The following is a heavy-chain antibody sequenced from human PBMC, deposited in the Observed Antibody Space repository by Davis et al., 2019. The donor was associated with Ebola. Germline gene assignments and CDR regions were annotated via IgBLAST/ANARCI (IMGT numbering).Heavy chain of an antibody. V-gene: IGHV4-34*01. CDR3: ARGLFWSGMDV. Sequence: SETLSLTCAVYGGSFSGYYWSWIRQPPGKGLEWIGEINHSGSTNYNPSLKSRVTISVDGSKNQFSLKLSSMTAADTGVYYGARGLFWSGMDVWGQGTTVTVSS. J-gene: IGHJ6*02. CDR2: INHSGST. D-gene: IGHD1-1*01. CDR1: GGSFSGYY.